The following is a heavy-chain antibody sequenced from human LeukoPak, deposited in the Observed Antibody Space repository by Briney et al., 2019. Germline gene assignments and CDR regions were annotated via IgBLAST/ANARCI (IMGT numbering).Heavy chain of an antibody. Sequence: PGWSLRLSCAASGITFRCCGMHWVRQAPGKGLEREAVISYDGSHKHYADSVKGRFSISRDNSKNTLYLQMNSLRADDTAVYYCAKGARGDTVTSIVGLNWFDPWGQGTLVTVSS. CDR1: GITFRCCG. J-gene: IGHJ5*02. D-gene: IGHD4-17*01. CDR2: ISYDGSHK. V-gene: IGHV3-30*18. CDR3: AKGARGDTVTSIVGLNWFDP.